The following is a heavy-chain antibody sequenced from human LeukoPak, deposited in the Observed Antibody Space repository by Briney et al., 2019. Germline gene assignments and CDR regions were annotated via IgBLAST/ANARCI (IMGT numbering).Heavy chain of an antibody. CDR1: GVSISSSHW. J-gene: IGHJ6*03. D-gene: IGHD2-15*01. CDR3: ARRGYCSGGSCYVGWYYYYMDV. Sequence: SGTLSLTCAVSGVSISSSHWWSWVRQPPGKGLEWIGEIYHIGNTNYNPSLKSRVTISLDKSNNQFSLNLSSVTAADTAVYYCARRGYCSGGSCYVGWYYYYMDVWGKGTTVTISS. CDR2: IYHIGNT. V-gene: IGHV4-4*02.